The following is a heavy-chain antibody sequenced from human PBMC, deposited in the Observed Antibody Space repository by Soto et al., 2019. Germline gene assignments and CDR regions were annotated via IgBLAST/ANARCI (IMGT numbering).Heavy chain of an antibody. CDR2: IFSNDEK. Sequence: SGPTLVNPTETLTLTCTVSGFSLSNARMGVSWIRQPPGKALEWLAHIFSNDEKSYSTSLKSRLTISKDTSKSQVVLTMTNMEPVDTATYYCARRCEAQGRPPLFDDWGQGTLVTVTS. J-gene: IGHJ4*02. CDR1: GFSLSNARMG. V-gene: IGHV2-26*01. CDR3: ARRCEAQGRPPLFDD. D-gene: IGHD6-6*01.